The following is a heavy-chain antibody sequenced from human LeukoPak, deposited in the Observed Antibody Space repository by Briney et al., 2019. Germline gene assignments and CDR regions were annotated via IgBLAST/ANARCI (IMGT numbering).Heavy chain of an antibody. CDR1: GFTFTDYA. CDR3: AKEDWSSNWYGFDH. V-gene: IGHV3-23*01. J-gene: IGHJ4*02. Sequence: GGSLRLSCVASGFTFTDYAFSWVRQAPGKGLEWVSGISGSRGYTNYADSVKGRFTIYRDDSKNTLYLQMNSLRAEDTALYYCAKEDWSSNWYGFDHWGQGTLVTVSS. CDR2: ISGSRGYT. D-gene: IGHD6-13*01.